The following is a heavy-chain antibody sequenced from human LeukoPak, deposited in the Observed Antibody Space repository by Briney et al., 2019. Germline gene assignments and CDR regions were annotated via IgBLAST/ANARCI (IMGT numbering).Heavy chain of an antibody. Sequence: PSETLSLTCTVSGASITTHHWAWIRQPAGKGLEWIGRLHSSGTTNFNPSLKSRVTISEDTSKQQFFLKMTSATAADTAVYFCARDPFKSSFGSWGQGILVTVSS. CDR2: LHSSGTT. V-gene: IGHV4-4*07. D-gene: IGHD3-3*02. CDR1: GASITTHH. J-gene: IGHJ5*02. CDR3: ARDPFKSSFGS.